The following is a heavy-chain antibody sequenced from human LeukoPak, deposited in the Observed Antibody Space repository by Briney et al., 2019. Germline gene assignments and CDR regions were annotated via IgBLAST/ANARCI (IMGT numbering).Heavy chain of an antibody. CDR3: ARGNSGSYYAMDV. Sequence: PSETLSLTCTVSGGSISTYYWSWIRQPPGKGLEGIGYIFYSGSTNYNPSLESRVTISVDTSKNQFSLKLSSVTAADTAVYYCARGNSGSYYAMDVWGQGTTVTVSS. D-gene: IGHD1-26*01. V-gene: IGHV4-59*01. CDR1: GGSISTYY. J-gene: IGHJ6*02. CDR2: IFYSGST.